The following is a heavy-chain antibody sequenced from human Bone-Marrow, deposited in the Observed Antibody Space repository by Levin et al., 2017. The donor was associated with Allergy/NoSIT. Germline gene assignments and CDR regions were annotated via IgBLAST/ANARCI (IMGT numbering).Heavy chain of an antibody. D-gene: IGHD3-10*01. V-gene: IGHV3-9*01. CDR2: ISWNSGRI. CDR1: GFNFDEYA. CDR3: VKDVGRGSGTPPAFDG. Sequence: PGGSLRLSCAASGFNFDEYAMHWVRQAPGKGLEWVSGISWNSGRIGQADSVKGRFTISRDNAQNSLHLQMTSLTTEDTALYHCVKDVGRGSGTPPAFDGWGQGTLVTVSS. J-gene: IGHJ4*02.